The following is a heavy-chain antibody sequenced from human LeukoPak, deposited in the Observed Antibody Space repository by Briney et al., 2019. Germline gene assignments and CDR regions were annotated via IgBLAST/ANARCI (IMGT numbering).Heavy chain of an antibody. V-gene: IGHV5-51*01. CDR1: GYSFTSYW. D-gene: IGHD3-22*01. J-gene: IGHJ5*02. CDR3: ARGGDYYDSSGPTGWFDP. Sequence: GESLKISCQGSGYSFTSYWIGWVRQMPGKGLEWMGIIYPGDSDTRYSPSFQGQDTISADKSISTAYLQWSSLKASDTAMYYCARGGDYYDSSGPTGWFDPWGQGTLVTVSS. CDR2: IYPGDSDT.